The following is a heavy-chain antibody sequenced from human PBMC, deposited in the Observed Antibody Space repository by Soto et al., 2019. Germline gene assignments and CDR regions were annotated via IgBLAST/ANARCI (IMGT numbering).Heavy chain of an antibody. CDR1: GYFFSRHW. Sequence: GESLKISCQGSGYFFSRHWIGWVRQMPCKGLAWIGFIYPGDSDTKYSPSFQGQVTISADKSTNTAYLQWSTLKASDTAMYYCGRSPGLIPTVMEDWGQGILVTVSS. CDR2: IYPGDSDT. D-gene: IGHD4-17*01. CDR3: GRSPGLIPTVMED. V-gene: IGHV5-51*01. J-gene: IGHJ4*02.